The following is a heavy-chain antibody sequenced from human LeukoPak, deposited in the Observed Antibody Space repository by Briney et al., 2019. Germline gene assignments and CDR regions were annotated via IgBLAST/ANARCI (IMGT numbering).Heavy chain of an antibody. CDR3: ARRDCLLGEYDYFDY. D-gene: IGHD3-10*01. Sequence: ASVKDSFKASGYTFTDYYMHWVRPAASQGVEGMGWINANSGGTNYAQKFQGRVTMTRDTSISTAYMELSRLRSDDTAVYYCARRDCLLGEYDYFDYWGQGTLVTVSS. CDR1: GYTFTDYY. V-gene: IGHV1-2*02. J-gene: IGHJ4*02. CDR2: INANSGGT.